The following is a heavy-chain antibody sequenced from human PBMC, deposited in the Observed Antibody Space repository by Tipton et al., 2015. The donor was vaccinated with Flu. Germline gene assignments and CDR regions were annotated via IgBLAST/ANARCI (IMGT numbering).Heavy chain of an antibody. CDR3: ARGSDCTNTYLDY. CDR2: INHSGST. V-gene: IGHV4-34*01. J-gene: IGHJ4*02. D-gene: IGHD2-21*02. CDR1: GGSFSGHH. Sequence: TLSLTCAVYGGSFSGHHWSWVRQPPGKGLEWIGEINHSGSTNYNLSLKSRVTISVDTSKNQFSLKLNSVTAADTAVYYCARGSDCTNTYLDYWGQGTLVTVS.